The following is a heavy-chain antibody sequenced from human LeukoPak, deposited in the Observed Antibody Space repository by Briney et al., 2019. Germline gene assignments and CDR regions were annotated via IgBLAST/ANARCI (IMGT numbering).Heavy chain of an antibody. D-gene: IGHD5-12*01. V-gene: IGHV4-34*01. CDR2: INHSGST. Sequence: PSETLSLTCAVYGGSFSGYYWSWIRQPPGKGLEWIGEINHSGSTNYNPSLKSRVTISVDTSKNQFSLKLSSVTAADTAVYYCARHGNGATIVYFDYWGQGTLVTVSS. CDR3: ARHGNGATIVYFDY. CDR1: GGSFSGYY. J-gene: IGHJ4*02.